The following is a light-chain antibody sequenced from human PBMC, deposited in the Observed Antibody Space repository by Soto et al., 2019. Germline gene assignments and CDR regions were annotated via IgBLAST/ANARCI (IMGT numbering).Light chain of an antibody. CDR1: SSDVGAYDY. CDR2: EVT. Sequence: QSVLTQPPSASGSPGQSVTISCTGTSSDVGAYDYISWYQQHPGKAHKLIIYEVTQRPSGVPDRFSGSKSGNMASLTVSGLQAEDEADYYCSSFAGTNNLAFGGGTKLTVL. J-gene: IGLJ3*02. CDR3: SSFAGTNNLA. V-gene: IGLV2-8*01.